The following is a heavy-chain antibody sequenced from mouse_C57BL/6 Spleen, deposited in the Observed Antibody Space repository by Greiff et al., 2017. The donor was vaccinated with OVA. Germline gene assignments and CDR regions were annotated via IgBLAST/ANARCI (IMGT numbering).Heavy chain of an antibody. CDR1: GFSLTSYG. CDR3: ARIGYYVGWYFDV. D-gene: IGHD2-3*01. CDR2: IWSGGRT. J-gene: IGHJ1*03. V-gene: IGHV2-2*01. Sequence: QVQLQQSGPGLVQPSQSLSITCTVSGFSLTSYGVHWVRQSPGTGLEWLGVIWSGGRTDYNAAFISRLSISKDNSKSQVFFKMYSLQADDTAIYYWARIGYYVGWYFDVWGTGTTVTGAS.